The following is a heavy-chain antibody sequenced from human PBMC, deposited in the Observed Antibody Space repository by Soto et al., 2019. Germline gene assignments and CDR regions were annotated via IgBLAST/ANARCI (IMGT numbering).Heavy chain of an antibody. CDR3: ARTITGTTLYYGMDV. CDR1: GGTFSSYA. CDR2: IIPIFGTA. D-gene: IGHD1-7*01. J-gene: IGHJ6*02. V-gene: IGHV1-69*13. Sequence: VASVKVSCKASGGTFSSYAISWVRQAPGQGLEWMGGIIPIFGTANYAQKFQGRVTITADESTSTAYMELSSLRSEDTAVYYCARTITGTTLYYGMDVWGQGTTVTVSS.